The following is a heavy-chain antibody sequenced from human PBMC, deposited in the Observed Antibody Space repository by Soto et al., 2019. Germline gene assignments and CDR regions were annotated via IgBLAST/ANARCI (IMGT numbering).Heavy chain of an antibody. V-gene: IGHV1-2*02. Sequence: ASVKVSCKASGYTFTGYYMHWVRQAPGQGLEWMGWINPNSGGTNYAQKFQGRVTMTRDTSISTAYMELSRLRSDDTAVYYCARGLALGLYYYGSGSSFFYYYYGMDVWGQGTKVTVSS. J-gene: IGHJ6*02. CDR1: GYTFTGYY. D-gene: IGHD3-10*01. CDR3: ARGLALGLYYYGSGSSFFYYYYGMDV. CDR2: INPNSGGT.